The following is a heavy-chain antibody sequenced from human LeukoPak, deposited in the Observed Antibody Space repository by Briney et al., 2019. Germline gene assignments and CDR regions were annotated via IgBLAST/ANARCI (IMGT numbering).Heavy chain of an antibody. CDR2: IWFDGSST. Sequence: GGSLRLSCAASGFTFSRFGMHWVRQAPGKGLEWEAVIWFDGSSTYYADSVKGRFTISRDNSKNMLYLQMNSLRVEGTGVYFCARDSAPYCGGDCYFDYWGHGTLVTVSS. V-gene: IGHV3-33*01. CDR3: ARDSAPYCGGDCYFDY. J-gene: IGHJ4*01. CDR1: GFTFSRFG. D-gene: IGHD2-21*02.